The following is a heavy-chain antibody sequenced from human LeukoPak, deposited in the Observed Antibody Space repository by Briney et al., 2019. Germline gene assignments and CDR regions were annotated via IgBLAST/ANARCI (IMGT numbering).Heavy chain of an antibody. CDR2: IIPILGIA. CDR3: ASGYSYCDY. J-gene: IGHJ4*02. Sequence: ASVKVSCKASGGTFSSYAISWVRQAPGQGLEWMGRIIPILGIANYAQKFQGRVTITADKSTGTAYMELSSLRSEDTAVYYCASGYSYCDYWGQGTLVTVSS. D-gene: IGHD5-18*01. CDR1: GGTFSSYA. V-gene: IGHV1-69*04.